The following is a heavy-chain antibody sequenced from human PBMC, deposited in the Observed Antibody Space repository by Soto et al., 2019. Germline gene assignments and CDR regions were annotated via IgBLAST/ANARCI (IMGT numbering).Heavy chain of an antibody. J-gene: IGHJ4*02. CDR3: ARESSRSEFDY. CDR1: GGSIYSYY. Sequence: SETLSLTCTVSGGSIYSYYWSWIRQPAGKGLEWIGRVDTSGSASYNPSLRSRVTMSLDTSKNQFSLKLNSVTAADTAVYYCARESSRSEFDYWGQGTLVTVPQ. V-gene: IGHV4-4*07. CDR2: VDTSGSA.